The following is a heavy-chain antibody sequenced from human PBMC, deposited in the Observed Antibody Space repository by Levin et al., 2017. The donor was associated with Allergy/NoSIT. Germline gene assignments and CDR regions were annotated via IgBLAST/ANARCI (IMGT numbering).Heavy chain of an antibody. CDR3: AKALVTVVQGVIAKDGYFDR. CDR2: ISGSGGST. V-gene: IGHV3-23*01. CDR1: GFTFSSYA. J-gene: IGHJ2*01. D-gene: IGHD3-10*01. Sequence: GGSLRLSCAASGFTFSSYAMSWVRQAPGKGLEWVSAISGSGGSTYYADSVKGRFTISRDNSKNTLYLQMNSLRAEDTAVYYCAKALVTVVQGVIAKDGYFDRWGRGTLVAVAS.